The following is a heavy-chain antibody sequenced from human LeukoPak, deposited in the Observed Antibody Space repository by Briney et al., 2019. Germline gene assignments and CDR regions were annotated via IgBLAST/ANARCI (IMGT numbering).Heavy chain of an antibody. CDR2: ISGSGGST. D-gene: IGHD3-22*01. V-gene: IGHV3-23*01. J-gene: IGHJ4*02. CDR1: RFTFSSYA. Sequence: GGSLSLSCAASRFTFSSYAMSWVRQAPGKGLEWVSSISGSGGSTYYADSVKGRFTISRDNSKNTLYLQMNSLRAEDTAVYYCAKSSYYDSSGFYREYYFDYWGQGTLVTVSS. CDR3: AKSSYYDSSGFYREYYFDY.